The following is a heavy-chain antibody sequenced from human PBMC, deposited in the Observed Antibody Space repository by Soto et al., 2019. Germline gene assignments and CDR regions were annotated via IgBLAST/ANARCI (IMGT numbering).Heavy chain of an antibody. CDR2: ISGSGGST. CDR1: GFTFSSYA. D-gene: IGHD6-19*01. Sequence: QSGGSLRLSCAASGFTFSSYAMSWVRQAPGKGLEWVSAISGSGGSTYYADSVKGRFTISRDNSKNTLYLQMNSLRAEDTAVYYCAKSRASSGLNWFAPWGQGTLVTVSS. CDR3: AKSRASSGLNWFAP. V-gene: IGHV3-23*01. J-gene: IGHJ5*02.